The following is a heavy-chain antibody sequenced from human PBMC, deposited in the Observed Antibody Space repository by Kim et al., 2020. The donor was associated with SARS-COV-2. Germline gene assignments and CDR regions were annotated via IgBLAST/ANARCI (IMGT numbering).Heavy chain of an antibody. Sequence: SETLSLTCTVSGGSISSSSYYWGWIRQPPGKGLEWTGSIYYSGSTYYNPSLKSRVTISVDTSKNQFSLKLSSVTAADTAVYYCARMTIVVVIPTSADSNAFDIWGQGTMVTVSS. V-gene: IGHV4-39*01. CDR1: GGSISSSSYY. CDR3: ARMTIVVVIPTSADSNAFDI. CDR2: IYYSGST. D-gene: IGHD3-22*01. J-gene: IGHJ3*02.